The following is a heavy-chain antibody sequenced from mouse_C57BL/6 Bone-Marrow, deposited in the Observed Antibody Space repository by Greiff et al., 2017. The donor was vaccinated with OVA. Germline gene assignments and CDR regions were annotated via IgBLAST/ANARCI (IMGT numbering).Heavy chain of an antibody. D-gene: IGHD2-1*01. CDR2: ISYDGSN. Sequence: EVKLVESGPGLVKPSQSLSLTCSVTGYSITSGYYCNWLRQFPGNKLELMGYISYDGSNNYNPSLKNRISITRDTSKNQFFLKLNSVTTEDRATYYCARGYGNYVDFDYWGQGTTLTVSS. CDR3: ARGYGNYVDFDY. V-gene: IGHV3-6*01. CDR1: GYSITSGYY. J-gene: IGHJ2*01.